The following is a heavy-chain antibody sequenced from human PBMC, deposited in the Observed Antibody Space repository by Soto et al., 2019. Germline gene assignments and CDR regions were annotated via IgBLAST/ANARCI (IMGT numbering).Heavy chain of an antibody. CDR1: GFTFSSHG. Sequence: QVQLVESGGGVVQPGMTRRLSCTASGFTFSSHGMHWVRQAPGKGLEWVAVVSFDGTNKNYADSVRGRFTSSRDNSKNTLYLQMSSLRAEDTAVYYCANGDSSGFDSFQSWGQGTLVTVSS. D-gene: IGHD3-22*01. CDR3: ANGDSSGFDSFQS. V-gene: IGHV3-30*18. J-gene: IGHJ1*01. CDR2: VSFDGTNK.